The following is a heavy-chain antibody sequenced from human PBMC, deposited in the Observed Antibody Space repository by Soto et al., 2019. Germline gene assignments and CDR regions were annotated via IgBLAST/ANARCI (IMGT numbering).Heavy chain of an antibody. Sequence: PGGSLRLSCTPSGVTFGDLAMSWVRQAPGKGLEWVATISYDGTNTHYADSVKGRFTISRDNSKNTLYLQINSLRAEDTAVYYCAKSPSSGFPYYFHYGMDVWGQGTTVTVSS. CDR2: ISYDGTNT. CDR1: GVTFGDLA. CDR3: AKSPSSGFPYYFHYGMDV. J-gene: IGHJ6*02. V-gene: IGHV3-30*18. D-gene: IGHD3-3*01.